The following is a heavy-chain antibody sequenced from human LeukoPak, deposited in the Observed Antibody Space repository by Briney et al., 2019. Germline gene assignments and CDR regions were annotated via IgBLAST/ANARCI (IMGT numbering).Heavy chain of an antibody. J-gene: IGHJ4*02. D-gene: IGHD2-2*01. V-gene: IGHV4-4*07. CDR1: GGSTNSYH. Sequence: PSETLSLTCSVSGGSTNSYHWSWIRQSGGKGLERIGRIYSSGSTVYNPSLNSRLTMSIDTSKNQFSLTLKSVTATDTAVYYCARVKASSTSWTFDQWGQGALVTVSS. CDR3: ARVKASSTSWTFDQ. CDR2: IYSSGST.